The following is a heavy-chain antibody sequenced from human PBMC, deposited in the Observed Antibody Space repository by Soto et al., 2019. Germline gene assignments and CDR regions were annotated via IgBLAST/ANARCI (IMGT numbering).Heavy chain of an antibody. J-gene: IGHJ4*02. CDR2: ISGSGGST. CDR3: AKDQNYGDYFDY. D-gene: IGHD4-17*01. Sequence: EVQLLESGGGLGQPGGSLRLSCAASGFTFSSYAMTWVRQARGKGLEWVSTISGSGGSTYYADSVKGRFTISRDNSKNTLYLQMNSLRAEDTAVYYCAKDQNYGDYFDYWGQGTLVTVSS. CDR1: GFTFSSYA. V-gene: IGHV3-23*01.